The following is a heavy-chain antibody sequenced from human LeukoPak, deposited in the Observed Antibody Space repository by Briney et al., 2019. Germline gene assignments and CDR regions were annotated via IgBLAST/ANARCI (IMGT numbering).Heavy chain of an antibody. CDR2: IRYDGNDK. CDR1: GFTFSSYS. J-gene: IGHJ4*02. D-gene: IGHD3-10*01. Sequence: GGSLRLSCAASGFTFSSYSMNWVRQAPGKGLEWVAFIRYDGNDKYYADSVKGRFTISRDNSKNTSYLQLNSLRAEDTAVYYCARPRELLWFGELVSGCYFDYWGQGALVTVSS. CDR3: ARPRELLWFGELVSGCYFDY. V-gene: IGHV3-30*02.